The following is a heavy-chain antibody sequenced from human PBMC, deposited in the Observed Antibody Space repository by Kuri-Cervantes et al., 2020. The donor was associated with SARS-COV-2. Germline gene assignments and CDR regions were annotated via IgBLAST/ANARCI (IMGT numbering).Heavy chain of an antibody. CDR1: GITFSSDA. V-gene: IGHV3-30*07. CDR2: ISYDGSNN. D-gene: IGHD3-3*01. J-gene: IGHJ4*02. Sequence: GEFLKISWAASGITFSSDAMHWVRQAPGKGLEWVAVISYDGSNNYYADSVKGRFTISRDNSKKTLYLQMNSLKTEDTAVYYCTRNDFWSGYYADYWGQGTLVTVSS. CDR3: TRNDFWSGYYADY.